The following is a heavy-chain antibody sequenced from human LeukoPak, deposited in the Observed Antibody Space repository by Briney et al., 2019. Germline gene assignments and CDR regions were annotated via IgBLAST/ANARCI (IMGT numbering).Heavy chain of an antibody. J-gene: IGHJ3*02. V-gene: IGHV4-39*07. D-gene: IGHD3-22*01. CDR3: AREANYYDSSGYYYAFDI. CDR2: IYYSGST. Sequence: SETLSLTCTVSGGSISSSSYYWGWIRQPPGKGLEWIGSIYYSGSTNYNPSLKSRVTISVDTSKNQFSLKLSSVTAADTAVYYCAREANYYDSSGYYYAFDIWGQGTMVTVSS. CDR1: GGSISSSSYY.